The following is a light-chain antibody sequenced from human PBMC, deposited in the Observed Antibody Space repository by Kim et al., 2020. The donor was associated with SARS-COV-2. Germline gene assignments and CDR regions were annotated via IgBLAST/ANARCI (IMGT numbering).Light chain of an antibody. V-gene: IGKV1-39*01. CDR2: GAS. CDR1: QSIRSN. Sequence: DIQMTQSPSSLSASMGDRVTITCRASQSIRSNLNWYQQKPGKAPKLLIYGASSLQTGVPSRFSGSGSGTDFTLTVSSLQREDFATYYCQQTYSSPLTFGGGTKVEIK. CDR3: QQTYSSPLT. J-gene: IGKJ4*01.